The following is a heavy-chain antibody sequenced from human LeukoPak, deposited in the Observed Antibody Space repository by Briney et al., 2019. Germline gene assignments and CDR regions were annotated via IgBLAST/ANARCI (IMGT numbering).Heavy chain of an antibody. D-gene: IGHD1-26*01. Sequence: SGGSLRLSCAASGFTFSSYAMHWVRQAPGKGLEWVAVISYDGSNKYYADSVKGRFTISRDNSKNTLYLQMNSLRAEDTAVYYCARAGEGSYYYFDYWGQGTLVTVSS. CDR3: ARAGEGSYYYFDY. CDR2: ISYDGSNK. J-gene: IGHJ4*02. CDR1: GFTFSSYA. V-gene: IGHV3-30-3*01.